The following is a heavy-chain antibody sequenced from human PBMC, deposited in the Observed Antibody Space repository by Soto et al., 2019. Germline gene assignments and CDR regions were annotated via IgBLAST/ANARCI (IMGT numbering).Heavy chain of an antibody. V-gene: IGHV3-33*01. CDR2: IWYDGSNK. Sequence: GGSLRLSCAASGFNFRNYGMHWVRQAPGKGLEWVAIIWYDGSNKYYADSVKGRFTISRDNSKNTLYLQIDSLRAEDTAVYYCARLYTWIMDYWGHGNMVTVSS. CDR3: ARLYTWIMDY. D-gene: IGHD5-12*01. J-gene: IGHJ4*01. CDR1: GFNFRNYG.